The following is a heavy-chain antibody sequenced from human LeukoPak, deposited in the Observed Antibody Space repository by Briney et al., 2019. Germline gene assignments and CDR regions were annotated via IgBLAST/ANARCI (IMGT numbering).Heavy chain of an antibody. J-gene: IGHJ5*02. Sequence: KASETLSLTCTVSGGSIGNYYWSWIRQPPGKGLEWIGYIYYIGSTNYNPSLKSRVTMSVDTSKNQFSLKLSSVTAADTAVYYCARLKDWFDPWGQGTLVTVSS. CDR3: ARLKDWFDP. V-gene: IGHV4-59*08. CDR1: GGSIGNYY. CDR2: IYYIGST.